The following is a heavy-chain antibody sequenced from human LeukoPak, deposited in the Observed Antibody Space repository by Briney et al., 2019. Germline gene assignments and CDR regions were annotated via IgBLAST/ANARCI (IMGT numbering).Heavy chain of an antibody. D-gene: IGHD3-16*02. J-gene: IGHJ4*02. CDR2: IRYDGSNN. CDR3: AVAAYDYVWGSYRRGYYFDY. CDR1: GFTFSSYG. V-gene: IGHV3-30*02. Sequence: PGGSLRLSCAASGFTFSSYGMHWVRQAPGKGLEWVAFIRYDGSNNYYADTVKGRFTISRDNSKYTLYLQMNSLRAEDTAVYYCAVAAYDYVWGSYRRGYYFDYWGQGTLVTVSS.